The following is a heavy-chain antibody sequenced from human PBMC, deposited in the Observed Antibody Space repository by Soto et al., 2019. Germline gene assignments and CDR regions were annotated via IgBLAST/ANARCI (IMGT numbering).Heavy chain of an antibody. D-gene: IGHD4-17*01. CDR2: IIPIFGTA. CDR3: ARTIYGDYVRWVPVGFAY. J-gene: IGHJ4*02. Sequence: QVQLVQSGAEVKKPGSSVKVSCKASGGTFSSYAISWVRQSPGQGLDWLGGIIPIFGTANYAQKLQGRVTITADESTSTADIEVSCLRSEDTAVYYCARTIYGDYVRWVPVGFAYWGRGTVVTVCS. CDR1: GGTFSSYA. V-gene: IGHV1-69*01.